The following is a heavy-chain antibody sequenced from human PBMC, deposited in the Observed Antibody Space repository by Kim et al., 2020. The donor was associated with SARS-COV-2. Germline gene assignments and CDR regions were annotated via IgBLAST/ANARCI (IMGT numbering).Heavy chain of an antibody. CDR2: IYYSRST. J-gene: IGHJ6*02. CDR1: GCSISSYY. CDR3: ARERGIAHYYGMDV. D-gene: IGHD6-13*01. Sequence: SESLSLTCTVSGCSISSYYWSWIRQPPGKGLEWIGYIYYSRSTNYNPSLKSRVTISVNTSKNQFSLKLSSVTAADTAVYYCARERGIAHYYGMDVWGQGTTVTVSS. V-gene: IGHV4-59*01.